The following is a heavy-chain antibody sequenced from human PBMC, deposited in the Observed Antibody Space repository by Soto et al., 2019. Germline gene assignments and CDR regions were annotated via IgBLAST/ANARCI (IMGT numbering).Heavy chain of an antibody. CDR2: IRGTGLNT. CDR1: GFVFKNFA. Sequence: GGSLRLSCVGSGFVFKNFAINWVRQPPGKGLEWVSVIRGTGLNTYYAASVKGRFNISRDNSKNTVYLQMDSLKVEDTAVYYCAKRASPANIDNWFDPWGPGTQVTVSS. V-gene: IGHV3-23*01. CDR3: AKRASPANIDNWFDP. J-gene: IGHJ5*02.